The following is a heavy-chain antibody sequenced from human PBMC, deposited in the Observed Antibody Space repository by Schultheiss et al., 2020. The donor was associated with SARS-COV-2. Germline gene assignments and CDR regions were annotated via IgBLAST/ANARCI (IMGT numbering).Heavy chain of an antibody. D-gene: IGHD3-10*01. J-gene: IGHJ4*02. V-gene: IGHV3-15*01. Sequence: GGSLRLSCAASGSFLRNTFMSWVRQIPGKGLEWVGRVNAQSDGATANYAEPVKGRFTISRDDSGITELFLHMDSVKIEDTAVYYCAIESWFRLTLWGQGTLVTVSS. CDR1: GSFLRNTF. CDR3: AIESWFRLTL. CDR2: VNAQSDGATA.